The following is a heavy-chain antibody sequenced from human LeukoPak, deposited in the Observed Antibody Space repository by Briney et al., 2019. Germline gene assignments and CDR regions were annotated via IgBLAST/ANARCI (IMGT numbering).Heavy chain of an antibody. D-gene: IGHD6-19*01. CDR3: ARDGQGVAGPTRKRSYWYFDL. V-gene: IGHV3-33*01. Sequence: PGGSLRLSCAASGFTFSSYGMHWVRQAPGKGLEWVAVIWYDGSNKYYADSVKGRFTISRDNSKTTLYLQMNSLRAEDTAVYYCARDGQGVAGPTRKRSYWYFDLWGRGTLVTVSS. CDR1: GFTFSSYG. J-gene: IGHJ2*01. CDR2: IWYDGSNK.